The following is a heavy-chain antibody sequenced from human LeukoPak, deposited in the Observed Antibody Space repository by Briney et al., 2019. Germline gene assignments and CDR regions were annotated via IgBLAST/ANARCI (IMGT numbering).Heavy chain of an antibody. J-gene: IGHJ4*02. V-gene: IGHV1-46*01. CDR1: GYTFSNYD. CDR3: ARVDSRSPHELDY. D-gene: IGHD6-6*01. CDR2: INPSGGI. Sequence: PRASVKVSCKVSGYTFSNYDMNWVRQAPGQGLEWMGMINPSGGISYAQKFQGRVTMTRDMSTNTVYMELSSLRSEDTAVYYCARVDSRSPHELDYWGQGTLVTVSS.